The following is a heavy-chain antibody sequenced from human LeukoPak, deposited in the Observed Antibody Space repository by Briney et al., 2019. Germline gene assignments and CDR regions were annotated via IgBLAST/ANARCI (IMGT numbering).Heavy chain of an antibody. Sequence: PSETLSLTCTVSGGSISSYYWSWIRQPAGKGLEWIGRIYTSRSTNYNPSLKSRVTMSVDTSKNQFSLKLGSVTAADTAVYYCARDEWELQFDYWGQGTLVTVSS. CDR1: GGSISSYY. J-gene: IGHJ4*02. D-gene: IGHD1-26*01. CDR3: ARDEWELQFDY. V-gene: IGHV4-4*07. CDR2: IYTSRST.